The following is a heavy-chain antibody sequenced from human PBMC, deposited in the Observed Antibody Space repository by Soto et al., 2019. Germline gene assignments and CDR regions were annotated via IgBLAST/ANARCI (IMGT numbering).Heavy chain of an antibody. V-gene: IGHV4-31*03. CDR3: ARETPTASGMDS. Sequence: QVQLQESGPGLVKSSQTLSLTCTVSGGSISSGGYYWTWIRQHPGQGLEWIGDIYSSGTTYYNPSLKSRVTISMDTSKNQSSLKLSSVTAADTAMYYCARETPTASGMDSWGQGTLVTVSS. CDR1: GGSISSGGYY. J-gene: IGHJ4*02. CDR2: IYSSGTT. D-gene: IGHD6-13*01.